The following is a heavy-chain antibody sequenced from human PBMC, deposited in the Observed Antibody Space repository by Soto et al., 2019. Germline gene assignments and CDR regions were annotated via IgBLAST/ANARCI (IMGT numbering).Heavy chain of an antibody. J-gene: IGHJ4*02. V-gene: IGHV3-43*01. Sequence: GGSLRLSCAASGFTFDDYTMHWVRQTPGKGLEWVSLISWDGDSAYYADSVRGRFTISRDNSKNSLFLQMNNVRAEDAALYFCAKGTRGNSPELDFWGQGTLVTVSS. CDR1: GFTFDDYT. D-gene: IGHD1-1*01. CDR3: AKGTRGNSPELDF. CDR2: ISWDGDSA.